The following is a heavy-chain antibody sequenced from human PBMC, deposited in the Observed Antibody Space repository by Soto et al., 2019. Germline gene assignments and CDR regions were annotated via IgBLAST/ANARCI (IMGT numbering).Heavy chain of an antibody. Sequence: GASVKVSCKASGYTFTSYGISGVRQAPGQGLEWMGWISAYNGNTNYAQKLQGRVTMTTDTSTSTAYMELRSLRSDDTAVYYCAKFKMRSTVTTFGKYYFDYWGQGTLVTVSS. J-gene: IGHJ4*02. CDR1: GYTFTSYG. CDR2: ISAYNGNT. CDR3: AKFKMRSTVTTFGKYYFDY. D-gene: IGHD4-17*01. V-gene: IGHV1-18*01.